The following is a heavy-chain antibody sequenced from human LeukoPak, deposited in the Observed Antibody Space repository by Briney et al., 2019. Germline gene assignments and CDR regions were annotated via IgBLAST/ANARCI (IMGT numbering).Heavy chain of an antibody. CDR3: ARGEVLLWFGHFDY. J-gene: IGHJ4*02. CDR1: GGSISSSSYY. Sequence: YPAETLSHTCTVSGGSISSSSYYWGWIRQPPGKGLEWIGSIYYSGSTYYNPSLKSRVTISVDTSKNQFSLKLSSVTAADTAVYYCARGEVLLWFGHFDYWGQGTLVTVSS. CDR2: IYYSGST. D-gene: IGHD3-10*01. V-gene: IGHV4-39*07.